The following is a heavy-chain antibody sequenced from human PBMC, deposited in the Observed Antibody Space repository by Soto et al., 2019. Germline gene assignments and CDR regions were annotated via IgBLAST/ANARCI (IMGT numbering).Heavy chain of an antibody. J-gene: IGHJ4*02. V-gene: IGHV4-61*01. CDR2: VYFRGTT. D-gene: IGHD3-10*01. CDR1: GGSVSSGNYY. CDR3: AKKNYGSGSYPSLFFDS. Sequence: SETLSLTCTVSGGSVSSGNYYWSRIRQPPGKGLEWIGYVYFRGTTNYSPSLKSRVTISIDTSKNQFSLKLSSVTAADTAVYYCAKKNYGSGSYPSLFFDSWGQGTLVTVYS.